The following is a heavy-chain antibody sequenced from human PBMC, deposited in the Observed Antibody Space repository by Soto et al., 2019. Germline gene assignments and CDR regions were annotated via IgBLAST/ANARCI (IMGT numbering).Heavy chain of an antibody. J-gene: IGHJ6*02. CDR2: IWYDGSNK. D-gene: IGHD2-2*01. V-gene: IGHV3-33*01. CDR3: ARDIVVVPAARGFAYYYYGMDV. Sequence: QVQLVEPGGGVVQPGRSLRLSCAASGFTFSSYGMHWVRQAPGKGLEWVAVIWYDGSNKYYADSVKGRFTISRDNSKNSLYQQMTRLRAADTAVYYCARDIVVVPAARGFAYYYYGMDVWGQVTTVTVSS. CDR1: GFTFSSYG.